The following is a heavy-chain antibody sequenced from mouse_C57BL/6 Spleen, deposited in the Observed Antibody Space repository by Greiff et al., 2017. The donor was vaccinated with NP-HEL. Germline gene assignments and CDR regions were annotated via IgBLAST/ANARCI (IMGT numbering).Heavy chain of an antibody. CDR2: IDPEDGDT. J-gene: IGHJ1*03. CDR3: THYYGSSAYWYFDV. CDR1: GFNIKDYY. D-gene: IGHD1-1*01. Sequence: VQLQQSGAELVRPGASVKLSCTASGFNIKDYYMHWVKQRPEQGLEWIGRIDPEDGDTEYAPKFQGKATMTADTSSNTAYLQLSSLTSEDTAVYYCTHYYGSSAYWYFDVWGTGTTVTVSS. V-gene: IGHV14-1*01.